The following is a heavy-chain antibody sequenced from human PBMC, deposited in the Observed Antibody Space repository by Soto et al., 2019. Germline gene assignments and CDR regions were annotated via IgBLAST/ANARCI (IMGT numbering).Heavy chain of an antibody. J-gene: IGHJ4*02. V-gene: IGHV3-30*18. CDR3: AKEGVEDIVVVVAATHFDY. Sequence: QVQLVESGGGVVQPGRSLRLSCAASGFTFSSYGMHWVRQAPGKGLEWVAVISYGGSNKYYADSVKGRFTISRDNSKNTLYLQMNSLRAEDTAVYYCAKEGVEDIVVVVAATHFDYWGQGTLVTVSS. D-gene: IGHD2-15*01. CDR1: GFTFSSYG. CDR2: ISYGGSNK.